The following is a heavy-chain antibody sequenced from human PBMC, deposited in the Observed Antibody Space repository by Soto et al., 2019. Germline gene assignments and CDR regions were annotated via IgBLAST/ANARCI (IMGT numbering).Heavy chain of an antibody. CDR2: IRTSNANT. CDR1: GYTFTSYG. V-gene: IGHV1-18*01. D-gene: IGHD3-10*01. J-gene: IGHJ4*02. CDR3: ARGAFGEVSFDF. Sequence: ASVNVSCKASGYTFTSYGISWVRQAPGQGLEWMGWIRTSNANTNYAKNLQGRVTMTTDTSTSTAYMELRSLRSDDTAVYYCARGAFGEVSFDFWGQGTQVTVSS.